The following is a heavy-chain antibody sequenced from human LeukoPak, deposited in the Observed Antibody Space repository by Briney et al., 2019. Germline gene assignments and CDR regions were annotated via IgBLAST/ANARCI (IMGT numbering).Heavy chain of an antibody. V-gene: IGHV3-9*01. D-gene: IGHD2-15*01. CDR1: GFTFYDYT. Sequence: PGGSLRLSCAASGFTFYDYTMHWVRQAPGKGLEWVSGISLNSGSIDYADSVKGRFTISRDTAKNSLYLQMINLRTEDTVLYYCAKEDCSGATCYSGHWGQGTLVTVSS. CDR3: AKEDCSGATCYSGH. J-gene: IGHJ4*02. CDR2: ISLNSGSI.